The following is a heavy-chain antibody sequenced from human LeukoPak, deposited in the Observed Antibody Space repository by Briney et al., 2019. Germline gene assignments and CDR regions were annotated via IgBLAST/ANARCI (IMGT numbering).Heavy chain of an antibody. Sequence: GESLRLSCTASGFTFSNCSMNWVRQAPGKGLEWISYISGSSSTIYYADSVRGRFTISRDNAKKSLYLQMNSLRAEDTAVYYCATTRYQLLGYWGQGTLVTVSS. CDR3: ATTRYQLLGY. CDR2: ISGSSSTI. CDR1: GFTFSNCS. V-gene: IGHV3-48*01. J-gene: IGHJ4*02. D-gene: IGHD2-2*01.